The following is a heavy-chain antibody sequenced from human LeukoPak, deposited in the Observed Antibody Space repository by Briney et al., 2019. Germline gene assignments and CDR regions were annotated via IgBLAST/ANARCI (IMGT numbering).Heavy chain of an antibody. CDR3: AKVDGSGRWIFEY. V-gene: IGHV3-23*01. J-gene: IGHJ4*02. CDR2: ISGSGGST. Sequence: PGGSLRLSCAASGFTFSSYDMNRLRQAPGKGLEWVSGISGSGGSTYYAHSMKGRFTISRDNSKNTVYLQMNNLTAQDTAVYYCAKVDGSGRWIFEYWGPGTLSPSPQ. D-gene: IGHD6-19*01. CDR1: GFTFSSYD.